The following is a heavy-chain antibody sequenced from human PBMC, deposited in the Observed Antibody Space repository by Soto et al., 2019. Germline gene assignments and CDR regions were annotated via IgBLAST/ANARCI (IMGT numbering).Heavy chain of an antibody. CDR3: ARVSWPPAFDI. CDR2: IKQDGSEK. J-gene: IGHJ3*02. Sequence: GGSLRLSCAASGFTFSSYAMSWVRQAPGKGLEWVANIKQDGSEKYYVDSVKGRFTISRDNAKNSLYLQMNSLRAEDTAVYYCARVSWPPAFDIWGQGTMVTVSS. CDR1: GFTFSSYA. V-gene: IGHV3-7*01.